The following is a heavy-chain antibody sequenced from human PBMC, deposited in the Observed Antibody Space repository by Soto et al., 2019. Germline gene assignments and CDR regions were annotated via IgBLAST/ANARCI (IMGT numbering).Heavy chain of an antibody. D-gene: IGHD2-2*01. J-gene: IGHJ4*02. V-gene: IGHV3-73*01. Sequence: EAQLVQSGGGLVQPGGSLQLSCAASGFTFGGSPVHWVRQASGKGLEWVGRIRSDSASSAIAYAASVRGRFTLSRDDSKNTAYLQVNSLEVEDTAIYYCVLEGCRRTGCYSRELWGQGNLVTVSS. CDR3: VLEGCRRTGCYSREL. CDR2: IRSDSASSAI. CDR1: GFTFGGSP.